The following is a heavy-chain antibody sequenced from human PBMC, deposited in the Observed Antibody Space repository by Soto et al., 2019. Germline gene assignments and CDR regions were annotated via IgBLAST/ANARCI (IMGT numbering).Heavy chain of an antibody. V-gene: IGHV3-7*04. CDR3: ARGDYYDSSGPFSDAFDI. D-gene: IGHD3-22*01. CDR2: IKPDGSEK. J-gene: IGHJ3*02. Sequence: GGSLRLSCAAAGFSFSSYWMSWVRQAPGKGLEWVANIKPDGSEKWYVDSVKGRFTISRDNAKNSLYLQMNSLRAEDTAVYYCARGDYYDSSGPFSDAFDIWGQGTMVTVSS. CDR1: GFSFSSYW.